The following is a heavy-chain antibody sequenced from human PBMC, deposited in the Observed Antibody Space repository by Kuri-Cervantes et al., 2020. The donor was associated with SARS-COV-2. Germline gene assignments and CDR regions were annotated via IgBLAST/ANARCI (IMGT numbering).Heavy chain of an antibody. CDR3: ARRSGYQLLYYFDY. Sequence: KVSCKGSGYSFTSYWIGWVRQMPGKGLEWMGIIYPGDSDTRYSPSFQGQVTISADKYISTAYLQWSSLKASDTAMYYCARRSGYQLLYYFDYWGQGTLVTVSS. CDR2: IYPGDSDT. V-gene: IGHV5-51*01. D-gene: IGHD2-2*01. CDR1: GYSFTSYW. J-gene: IGHJ4*02.